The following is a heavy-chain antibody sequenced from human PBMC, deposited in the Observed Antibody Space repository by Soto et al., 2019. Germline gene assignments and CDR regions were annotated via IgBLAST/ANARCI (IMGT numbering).Heavy chain of an antibody. CDR2: VYSSGST. Sequence: QVQLQESGPGLVKPSETLSLTCTVSGGSISSYYWNWIRQPPGKGLEWIGYVYSSGSTNYNPSLRSRVTISVDTSKNHFSLKLSSVTAADTAVYFCARGSSAPGWFDPWGQGTLVTVFS. CDR3: ARGSSAPGWFDP. CDR1: GGSISSYY. J-gene: IGHJ5*02. V-gene: IGHV4-59*01.